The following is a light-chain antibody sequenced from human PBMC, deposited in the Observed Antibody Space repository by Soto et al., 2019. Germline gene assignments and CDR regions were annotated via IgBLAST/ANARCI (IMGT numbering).Light chain of an antibody. J-gene: IGKJ1*01. CDR3: QQYNGYPWT. CDR1: QSISGW. CDR2: DAS. V-gene: IGKV1-5*01. Sequence: IRMTQYTSTLSASVGDRVTITCRASQSISGWLAWYQQKPGKAPKLLIYDASSLESGVPSRFSGSGSGTELTLTISSLQADDFATYYCQQYNGYPWTFGQGTKVDIK.